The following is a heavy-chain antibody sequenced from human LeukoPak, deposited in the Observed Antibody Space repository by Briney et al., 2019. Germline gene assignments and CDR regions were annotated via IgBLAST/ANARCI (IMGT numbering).Heavy chain of an antibody. CDR1: GFTLSSYW. D-gene: IGHD1-14*01. CDR3: ARTLRLGTPRAFDI. J-gene: IGHJ3*02. CDR2: INQDGSAK. Sequence: GGSLRLSCAASGFTLSSYWMNWVRQAPGKGLEWVANINQDGSAKQYVDSVKGRFTISRDNAKNSLYLQMNSLRAEDTALYYCARTLRLGTPRAFDIWGRGTMVTVSS. V-gene: IGHV3-7*05.